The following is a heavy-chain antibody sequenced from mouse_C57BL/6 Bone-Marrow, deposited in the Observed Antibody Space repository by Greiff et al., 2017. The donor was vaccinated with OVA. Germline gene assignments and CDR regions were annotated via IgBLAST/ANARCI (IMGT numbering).Heavy chain of an antibody. J-gene: IGHJ4*01. V-gene: IGHV1-64*01. CDR2: IHPNSGST. CDR1: GYTFTSYW. D-gene: IGHD1-1*01. Sequence: VQLQQPGAELVKPGASVKLSCTASGYTFTSYWMHWVKQRPGQGLEWIGMIHPNSGSTNYNEKFKSKATLTVDISSSTAYMQLSSLTSEDSAVYYCAITTVVATNAMDYWGQGTSVTVSS. CDR3: AITTVVATNAMDY.